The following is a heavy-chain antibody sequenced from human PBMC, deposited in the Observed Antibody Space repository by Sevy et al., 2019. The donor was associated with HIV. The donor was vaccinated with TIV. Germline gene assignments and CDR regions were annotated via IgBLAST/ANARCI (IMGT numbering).Heavy chain of an antibody. J-gene: IGHJ6*02. V-gene: IGHV5-51*01. D-gene: IGHD3-10*01. CDR1: GYSFTSYW. Sequence: GESLKISCKGSGYSFTSYWIGWVRQMPGKGLEWMGIIYPGDSDTRYSPSFQGQVTISADKSISTAYLQWSSLMASDTAMYYCARLVGWFREPKRNYYYYYGMDVWGQGTTVTVSS. CDR3: ARLVGWFREPKRNYYYYYGMDV. CDR2: IYPGDSDT.